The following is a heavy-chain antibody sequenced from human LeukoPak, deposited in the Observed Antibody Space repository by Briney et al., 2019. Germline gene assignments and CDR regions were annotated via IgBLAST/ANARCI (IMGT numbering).Heavy chain of an antibody. CDR1: GYTFTSYD. CDR3: ARSANVAGTPVVIYYYYGMDV. V-gene: IGHV1-8*01. CDR2: MNPNSGNT. J-gene: IGHJ6*02. Sequence: ASVKVSCKASGYTFTSYDINWVRQATGQGLEWMGWMNPNSGNTGYAQKFQGRVTMTRNTSISTAYMELSSLRSEDTAVYYCARSANVAGTPVVIYYYYGMDVWGQGTTVTVSS. D-gene: IGHD6-19*01.